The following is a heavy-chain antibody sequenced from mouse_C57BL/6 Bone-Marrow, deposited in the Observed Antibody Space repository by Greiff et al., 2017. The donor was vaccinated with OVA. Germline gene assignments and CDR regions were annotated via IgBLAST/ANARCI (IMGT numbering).Heavy chain of an antibody. D-gene: IGHD1-1*01. CDR3: ARGNYYGSSHWYFDV. CDR2: INPYNGGT. V-gene: IGHV1-19*01. Sequence: VQLQQSGPVLVKPGASVKMSCKASGYTFTDYYMNWVKQSHGKSLEWIGVINPYNGGTSYNQKFKGKATLTVDKSSSTAYMELNSLTSEDSAVYYCARGNYYGSSHWYFDVWGTGTTVTVSS. CDR1: GYTFTDYY. J-gene: IGHJ1*03.